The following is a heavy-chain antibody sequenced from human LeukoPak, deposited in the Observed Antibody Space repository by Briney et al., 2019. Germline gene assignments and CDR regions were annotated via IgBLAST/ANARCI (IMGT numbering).Heavy chain of an antibody. CDR2: IYYSGST. J-gene: IGHJ4*02. Sequence: SETLSLTCTVSGGSISSYYWSWIRQPPGKGLEWIGYIYYSGSTNYNPSLKSRVTISVDTPKNQFSLKLSSVTAADTAVYYCARNKVRGLYDYWGQGTLVTVSS. CDR1: GGSISSYY. D-gene: IGHD3-10*01. CDR3: ARNKVRGLYDY. V-gene: IGHV4-59*01.